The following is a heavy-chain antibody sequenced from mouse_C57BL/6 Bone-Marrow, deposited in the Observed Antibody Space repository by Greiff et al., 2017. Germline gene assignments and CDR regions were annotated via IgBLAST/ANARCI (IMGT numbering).Heavy chain of an antibody. J-gene: IGHJ2*01. CDR1: GFTFSDYY. D-gene: IGHD2-1*01. V-gene: IGHV5-16*01. Sequence: LVESEGGLVQPGSSMKLSCTASGFTFSDYYMAWVRQVPEKGLEWVANINYDGSSTYYLDSLKSRFIISRDNAKNILYLQMSSLKSEDTATYYCARALIYYGLFDYWGQGTTLTVSS. CDR2: INYDGSST. CDR3: ARALIYYGLFDY.